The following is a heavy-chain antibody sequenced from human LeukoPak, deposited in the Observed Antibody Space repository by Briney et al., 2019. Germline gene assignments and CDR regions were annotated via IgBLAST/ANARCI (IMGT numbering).Heavy chain of an antibody. CDR2: IHYSGST. V-gene: IGHV4-59*01. CDR1: GGSISSYY. CDR3: ARDVGATPGYFDY. D-gene: IGHD1-26*01. J-gene: IGHJ4*02. Sequence: SETLSLTCTVSGGSISSYYWNWIRQPPGKGLEWIGYIHYSGSTNYNPSLKSRVTISVDTSKNQFSLKLSSVTAADTAVYYCARDVGATPGYFDYWGQGTLVTVSS.